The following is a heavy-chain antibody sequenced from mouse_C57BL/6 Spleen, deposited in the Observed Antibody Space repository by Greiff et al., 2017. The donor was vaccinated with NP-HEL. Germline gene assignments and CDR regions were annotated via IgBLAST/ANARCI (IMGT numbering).Heavy chain of an antibody. CDR1: GYTFTSYG. J-gene: IGHJ4*01. CDR2: IYPRSGNT. CDR3: ARLNYGSSYAMDY. D-gene: IGHD1-1*01. V-gene: IGHV1-81*01. Sequence: QVQLKQSGAELARPGASVKLSCKASGYTFTSYGISWVMQRTGQGLEWIGEIYPRSGNTYYNEKFKGKATLTADKSSSTAYMELRSLTSEDSAVYFCARLNYGSSYAMDYWGQGTSVTVSS.